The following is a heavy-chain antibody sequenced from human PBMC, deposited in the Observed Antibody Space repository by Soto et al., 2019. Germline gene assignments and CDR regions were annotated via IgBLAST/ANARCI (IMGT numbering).Heavy chain of an antibody. D-gene: IGHD3-10*01. V-gene: IGHV3-23*01. CDR3: AKIVNMVPNWSDY. Sequence: EVQLLESGGGLVQPGGSLRLSCAASGFTFTSSAMNWVRQAPGKGLEWVSAISGSGGNIYYTDSVRGRFTISRDNSKNTLYLQMSSLRAEDTAVYYCAKIVNMVPNWSDYWGQGTLVTVSS. CDR1: GFTFTSSA. J-gene: IGHJ4*02. CDR2: ISGSGGNI.